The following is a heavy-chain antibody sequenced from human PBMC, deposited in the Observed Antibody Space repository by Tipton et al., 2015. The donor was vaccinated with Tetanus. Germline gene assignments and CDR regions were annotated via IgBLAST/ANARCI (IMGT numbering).Heavy chain of an antibody. V-gene: IGHV4-39*01. J-gene: IGHJ6*02. Sequence: TLSLTCSVFGVSISDTSFYWAWIRQPPGKGLEWIGSIYDSGSIYYNPSLKSRVTISVDTSKNQFSLKLSSVTAADTAVYYCARHRLTGDTEYGMDVWGQGTTVTVSS. D-gene: IGHD5-18*01. CDR1: GVSISDTSFY. CDR2: IYDSGSI. CDR3: ARHRLTGDTEYGMDV.